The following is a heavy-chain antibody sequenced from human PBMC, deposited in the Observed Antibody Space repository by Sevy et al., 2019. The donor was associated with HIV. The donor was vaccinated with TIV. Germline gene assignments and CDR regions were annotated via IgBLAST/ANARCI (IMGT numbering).Heavy chain of an antibody. V-gene: IGHV3-21*01. CDR1: GFTFSSYS. CDR2: ISSSSSYI. Sequence: GGSLRLSCAASGFTFSSYSMNWVRQAPGKGLEWVSSISSSSSYIYYADSVKGRFTISRDNAKNSLYLQMNSLRAEDTTVYYCARMYSSRGFDYWGQGTLVTVSS. D-gene: IGHD6-13*01. CDR3: ARMYSSRGFDY. J-gene: IGHJ4*02.